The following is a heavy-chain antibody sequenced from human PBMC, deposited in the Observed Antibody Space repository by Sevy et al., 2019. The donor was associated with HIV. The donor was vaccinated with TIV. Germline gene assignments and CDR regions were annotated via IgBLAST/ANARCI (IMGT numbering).Heavy chain of an antibody. V-gene: IGHV3-23*01. CDR2: ISRSGRST. J-gene: IGHJ6*02. D-gene: IGHD2-15*01. CDR1: GFTFSTYA. Sequence: GGSLRLSCAASGFTFSTYAMNWLRQAPGKGLEWVSSISRSGRSTYSADSVEGRFTISRDNFKNTLYLQLSSLRVDDTAVYYCAKGYCDGGSCPRDYYYYGMDVWGQGTTVTVSS. CDR3: AKGYCDGGSCPRDYYYYGMDV.